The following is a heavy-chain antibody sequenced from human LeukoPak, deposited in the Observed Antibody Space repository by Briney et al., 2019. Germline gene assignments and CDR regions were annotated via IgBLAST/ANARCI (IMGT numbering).Heavy chain of an antibody. CDR1: GFTFSSYG. J-gene: IGHJ3*02. D-gene: IGHD6-13*01. V-gene: IGHV3-7*01. Sequence: PGRSLRLSCAASGFTFSSYGMHWVRQAPGKGLEWVANIKQDGSEKYYVDSVKGRFTISRDNAKNSLYLQMNSLRAEDTAVYYCARDLYSSSWYGAFDIWGQGTMVTVSP. CDR3: ARDLYSSSWYGAFDI. CDR2: IKQDGSEK.